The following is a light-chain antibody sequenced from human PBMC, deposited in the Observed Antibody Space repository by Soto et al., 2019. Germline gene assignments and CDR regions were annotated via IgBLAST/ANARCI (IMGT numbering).Light chain of an antibody. CDR2: GAS. V-gene: IGKV3-20*01. J-gene: IGKJ4*01. CDR1: QSVSSSF. CDR3: QQYDSSPVT. Sequence: EIVLTQSPGTQSLSPGERATLSCRASQSVSSSFIAWYQQKPGQAPRLLIYGASSRATGIPDRFSGSGSGTDFTLTISRLEPEDFAVYYCQQYDSSPVTFGGGTKVEIK.